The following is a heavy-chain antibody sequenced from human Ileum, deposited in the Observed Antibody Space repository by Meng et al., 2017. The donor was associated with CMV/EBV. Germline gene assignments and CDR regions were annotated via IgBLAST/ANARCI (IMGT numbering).Heavy chain of an antibody. CDR1: GFISSSHG. CDR2: IIWNSGYT. J-gene: IGHJ1*01. Sequence: SLKISCGVSGFISSSHGMHWVRQAPGRGLEWVAGIIWNSGYTGYADSVKGRSTISKDEAKNSLHLKVDSLRPGDTGMYYCVIDLTPGGAERWGQGTLVTVSS. CDR3: VIDLTPGGAER. V-gene: IGHV3-9*02. D-gene: IGHD2-15*01.